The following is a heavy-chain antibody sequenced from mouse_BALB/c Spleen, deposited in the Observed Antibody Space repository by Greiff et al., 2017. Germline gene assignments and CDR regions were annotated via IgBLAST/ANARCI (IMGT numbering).Heavy chain of an antibody. CDR2: ISTYYGNT. CDR1: GYTFTDYA. V-gene: IGHV1-67*01. Sequence: QVQLQQSGPELVRPGVSVKISCKGSGYTFTDYAMHWVKQSHAQSLEWIGVISTYYGNTNYNQKFKGKATMTVDKSSSTAYMELARLTSEDSAIYYCARGFYAMDDWGQGTSVTVSA. CDR3: ARGFYAMDD. J-gene: IGHJ4*01.